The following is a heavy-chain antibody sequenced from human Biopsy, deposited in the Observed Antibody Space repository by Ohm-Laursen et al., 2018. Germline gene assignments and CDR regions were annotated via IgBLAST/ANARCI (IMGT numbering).Heavy chain of an antibody. Sequence: SDTLSLTWAVSGDSVSSGSFYWTWIRQPPGQGLEYIGYIYDRRSTANYNPSLESRVTMSVDMPKNQFSLKLSSVTAADTAIYYCARGMRSSGWPYFDSWGQGTLVTVSS. V-gene: IGHV4-61*01. CDR2: IYDRRST. D-gene: IGHD6-19*01. CDR1: GDSVSSGSFY. J-gene: IGHJ4*02. CDR3: ARGMRSSGWPYFDS.